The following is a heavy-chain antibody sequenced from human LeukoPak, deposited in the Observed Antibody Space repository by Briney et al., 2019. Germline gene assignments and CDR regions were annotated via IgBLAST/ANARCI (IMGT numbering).Heavy chain of an antibody. J-gene: IGHJ4*02. Sequence: ASLKVSCKASGYTFTGYYMHWVRQAPGQGLEWMGRINPNSGDTNYVQKFQGRVTMTRDTSISTAYMELSRLRSDDTAVYYCARYAYMYGHLSQAIVGRSVAEYWGQGTLVTVSS. D-gene: IGHD1-26*01. CDR1: GYTFTGYY. V-gene: IGHV1-2*06. CDR3: ARYAYMYGHLSQAIVGRSVAEY. CDR2: INPNSGDT.